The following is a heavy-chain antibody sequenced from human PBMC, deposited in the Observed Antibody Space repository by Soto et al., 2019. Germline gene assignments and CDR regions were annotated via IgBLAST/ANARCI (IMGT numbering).Heavy chain of an antibody. CDR3: ARAPYQLLLIDY. D-gene: IGHD2-2*01. J-gene: IGHJ4*02. CDR1: GFTFSSYW. V-gene: IGHV3-7*03. CDR2: IKQDGSEK. Sequence: GESLKISCAASGFTFSSYWMSWVRQAPGKGREWVANIKQDGSEKYYVDSVKGRFTISRDNAKNSLYLQMNSLRAEDTAVYYCARAPYQLLLIDYWGQGTLVTVSS.